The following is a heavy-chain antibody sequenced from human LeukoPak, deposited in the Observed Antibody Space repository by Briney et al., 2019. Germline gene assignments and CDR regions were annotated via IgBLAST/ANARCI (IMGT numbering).Heavy chain of an antibody. J-gene: IGHJ5*02. CDR3: ARDSGTTGEVKFDP. D-gene: IGHD3-10*01. CDR1: GDSISRYY. CDR2: IYNGGIT. Sequence: TSETLSLTCTVSGDSISRYYWSWIRQPAGKGLEWIGRIYNGGITTYNPSLKSRVTMSIDTSNNQFSLRLRFVTAADTAVYYCARDSGTTGEVKFDPWGQGTLVTVSS. V-gene: IGHV4-4*07.